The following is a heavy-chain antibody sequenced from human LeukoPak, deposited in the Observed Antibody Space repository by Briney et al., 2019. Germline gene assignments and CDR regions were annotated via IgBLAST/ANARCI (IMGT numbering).Heavy chain of an antibody. CDR3: ARHDYYGSGSFYYMDV. V-gene: IGHV4-34*01. Sequence: PSETLSLTCAVYGGSLGGYYWSWIRQPPGKGLEWIGEINHSGSTNYNPSLKSRVTISVDTSKNQFSLKLSSVTAADTAVYYCARHDYYGSGSFYYMDVWGKGTTVTVSS. CDR2: INHSGST. D-gene: IGHD3-10*01. CDR1: GGSLGGYY. J-gene: IGHJ6*03.